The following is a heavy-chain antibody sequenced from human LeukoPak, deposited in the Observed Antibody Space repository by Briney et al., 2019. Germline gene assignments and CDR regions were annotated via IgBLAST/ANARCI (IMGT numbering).Heavy chain of an antibody. CDR3: ARDQGPTAMWTFDY. CDR1: GGSFSSGSYY. J-gene: IGHJ4*02. D-gene: IGHD2-2*01. CDR2: IYYSGGT. Sequence: SETLSLTCTVSGGSFSSGSYYWSWIRQPPGKRLEWIGNIYYSGGTNYNPSLKSRVTISVDTSKNQFSLKLSSVTAADTAVYYCARDQGPTAMWTFDYWGQGTLVTVSS. V-gene: IGHV4-61*01.